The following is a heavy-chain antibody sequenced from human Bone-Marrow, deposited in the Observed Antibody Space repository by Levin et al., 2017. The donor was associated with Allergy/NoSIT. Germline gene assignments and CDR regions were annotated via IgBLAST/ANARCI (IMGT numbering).Heavy chain of an antibody. CDR1: GFTFSNYA. Sequence: LSLTCAASGFTFSNYALNWVRPAPGKGLEWVSFISGRGSKIYYPDSVKGRFIISRDSDKNSLYLQMNSLRVEDTAVYYCAREVNGLFDYWGQGTLVTVSS. V-gene: IGHV3-48*03. CDR3: AREVNGLFDY. CDR2: ISGRGSKI. J-gene: IGHJ4*02. D-gene: IGHD2-21*01.